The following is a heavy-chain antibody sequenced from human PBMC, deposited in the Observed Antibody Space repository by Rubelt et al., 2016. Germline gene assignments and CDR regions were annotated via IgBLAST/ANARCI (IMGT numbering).Heavy chain of an antibody. J-gene: IGHJ4*02. V-gene: IGHV1-46*01. CDR1: GYTFTSYY. D-gene: IGHD4-17*01. CDR3: AREQETTVTIEGVLGY. CDR2: INPSGGST. Sequence: VQLVQSGAEVKKPGASVKVSCKASGYTFTSYYMHWVRQAPGQGLEWMGIINPSGGSTSYAQQFQGRATMTRDTSTSPVYMELSSLRSEDTAVYYCAREQETTVTIEGVLGYWGQGTLVTVSS.